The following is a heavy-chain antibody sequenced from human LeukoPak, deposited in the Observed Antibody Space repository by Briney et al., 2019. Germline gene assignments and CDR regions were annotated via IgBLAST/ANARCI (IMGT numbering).Heavy chain of an antibody. CDR2: INSVGSAM. J-gene: IGHJ4*01. CDR3: ARDGTAAGLYFDL. V-gene: IGHV3-48*01. D-gene: IGHD6-13*01. CDR1: GFTFSSHS. Sequence: EGSLRLSCAASGFTFSSHSMTWVRQAPGKGLEWILYINSVGSAMYYADSVKGRFTISRDNAKNSLSLQMNSLRAEDTAVYYCARDGTAAGLYFDLWGQGTLVTVSS.